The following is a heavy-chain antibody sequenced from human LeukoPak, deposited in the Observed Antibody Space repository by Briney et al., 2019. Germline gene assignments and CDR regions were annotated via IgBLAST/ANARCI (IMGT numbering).Heavy chain of an antibody. D-gene: IGHD2-2*01. V-gene: IGHV3-23*01. J-gene: IGHJ5*02. CDR2: ISGSGGST. CDR1: GFTFSSYA. CDR3: AKGLSYCCSTSCPTHNWFDP. Sequence: GGSLRLSCAASGFTFSSYAMSWVRQAPGKGLEWVSAISGSGGSTYYADSVKGRFTISRDNSKNTLYLQMNSLRAEDTAVYYCAKGLSYCCSTSCPTHNWFDPWGQGTLVTVSS.